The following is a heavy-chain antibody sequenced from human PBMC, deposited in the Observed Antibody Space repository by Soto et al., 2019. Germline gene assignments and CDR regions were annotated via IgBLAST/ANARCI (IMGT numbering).Heavy chain of an antibody. Sequence: GGSLRLSCAASGFTFSSYGMHWVRQAPGKGLEWVAVIWYDGSNKYYADSVKGRFTISRDNSKNTLYLQMNSLRAEDTAVYDCARGRIAVAGWFDPWGQGTLVTVSS. CDR1: GFTFSSYG. V-gene: IGHV3-33*01. CDR3: ARGRIAVAGWFDP. CDR2: IWYDGSNK. D-gene: IGHD6-19*01. J-gene: IGHJ5*02.